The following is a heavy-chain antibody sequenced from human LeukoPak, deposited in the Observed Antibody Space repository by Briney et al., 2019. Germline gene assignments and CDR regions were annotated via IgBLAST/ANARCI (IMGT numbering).Heavy chain of an antibody. CDR2: IYYSGST. Sequence: SETLSLTCTVSGGSISSYYWNWIRQPPGKGLEWIGYIYYSGSTNHNPSLKSRVTVSVDTAKNQVSLKLSSVTAADTAVYYCARAVSYYDSSGYYYYYFDYWGQGTLVTVSS. CDR1: GGSISSYY. CDR3: ARAVSYYDSSGYYYYYFDY. D-gene: IGHD3-22*01. J-gene: IGHJ4*02. V-gene: IGHV4-59*01.